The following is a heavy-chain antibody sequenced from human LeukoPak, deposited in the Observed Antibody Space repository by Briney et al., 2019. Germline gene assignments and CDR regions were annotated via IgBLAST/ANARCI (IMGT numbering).Heavy chain of an antibody. CDR2: ISGSGGST. D-gene: IGHD6-13*01. V-gene: IGHV3-23*01. CDR3: AKGYSSCWYYFDY. Sequence: GGSLRLSCAASGFTFSNYAMSWVRQAPGKGLEWVSGISGSGGSTYYADSVKGRFTISRDNSKNTLYLQMNSLRAEDTAVYYCAKGYSSCWYYFDYWGQGTLVTVSS. J-gene: IGHJ4*02. CDR1: GFTFSNYA.